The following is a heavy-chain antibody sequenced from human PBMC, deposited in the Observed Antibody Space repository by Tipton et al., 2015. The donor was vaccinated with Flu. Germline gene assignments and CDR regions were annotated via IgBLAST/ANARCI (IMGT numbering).Heavy chain of an antibody. CDR1: GYSFTSYW. Sequence: QLVQSGAEVKKPGESLKIFCKGSGYSFTSYWIGWVRQMPGNGLEWMGLIYPGDSNTRYSPSFQGQVTISADKSISTAYMQWSSLKASDTAMYYCVRLADGGNEPGDYWGQGTLVTVSS. CDR2: IYPGDSNT. CDR3: VRLADGGNEPGDY. D-gene: IGHD4-23*01. V-gene: IGHV5-51*03. J-gene: IGHJ4*02.